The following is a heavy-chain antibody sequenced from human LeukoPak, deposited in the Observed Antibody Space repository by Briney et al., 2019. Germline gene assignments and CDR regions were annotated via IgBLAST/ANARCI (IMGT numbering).Heavy chain of an antibody. J-gene: IGHJ3*02. CDR2: MNPNSGNT. Sequence: ASVKVSCKASGYTFTSYDINWVRQATGQGLEWMGWMNPNSGNTGYAQKFQSRVTMTRNTSISTAYMELSSLRSEDTAVYYCARGDRITIFGVVISHRDAFDIWGQGTMVTVSS. D-gene: IGHD3-3*01. CDR1: GYTFTSYD. V-gene: IGHV1-8*01. CDR3: ARGDRITIFGVVISHRDAFDI.